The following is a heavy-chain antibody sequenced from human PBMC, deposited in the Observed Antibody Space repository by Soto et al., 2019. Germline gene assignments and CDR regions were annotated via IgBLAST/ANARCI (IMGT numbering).Heavy chain of an antibody. CDR3: ARGVIGCTVLDSDMDV. CDR2: INPDNGDT. J-gene: IGHJ6*03. Sequence: QVQLVQSGAEVKKPGASLKVSCKASGYTFSNFGVSWVRQAPGQGLEWIGWINPDNGDTNYGQKFQGRATMTTDTFTHTADEEVRGLRSDDTAVYYGARGVIGCTVLDSDMDVWSEWTTVSVS. V-gene: IGHV1-18*01. CDR1: GYTFSNFG. D-gene: IGHD3-10*01.